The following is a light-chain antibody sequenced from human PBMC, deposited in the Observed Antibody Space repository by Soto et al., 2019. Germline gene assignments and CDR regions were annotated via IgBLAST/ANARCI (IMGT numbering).Light chain of an antibody. CDR3: HQYNNWPGT. J-gene: IGKJ1*01. CDR1: QSVSSN. CDR2: GAS. Sequence: EIVMTQSPATLSVSPGERATLSCRASQSVSSNLACYQQKPGQAPRLLIYGASTRATGIPARFSGSGSGTEFTLTISSLQSEDFAVYYCHQYNNWPGTFGQGTKVEIK. V-gene: IGKV3-15*01.